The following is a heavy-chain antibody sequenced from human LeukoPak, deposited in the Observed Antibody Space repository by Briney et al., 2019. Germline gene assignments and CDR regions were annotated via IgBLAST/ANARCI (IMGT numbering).Heavy chain of an antibody. D-gene: IGHD2-2*01. CDR2: IDHSGST. V-gene: IGHV4-34*01. CDR3: ARARRRLRYCSSTSRNEPDWFDP. CDR1: GGSFSGYY. Sequence: PSETLSLTSAVYGGSFSGYYWSWIRQPPGNGLEWIGEIDHSGSTNYNPSLKSRVTISVDTSKNQFSLKLSSVTAADTAVYYCARARRRLRYCSSTSRNEPDWFDPWGQGTLVTVSS. J-gene: IGHJ5*02.